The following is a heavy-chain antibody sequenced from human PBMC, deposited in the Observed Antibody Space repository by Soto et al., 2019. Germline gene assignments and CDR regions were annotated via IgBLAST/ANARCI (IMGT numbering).Heavy chain of an antibody. J-gene: IGHJ5*02. D-gene: IGHD3-10*01. V-gene: IGHV3-23*01. CDR1: GFTFSSYA. CDR2: ISGSGGST. CDR3: AKDYYGSGSIRNNWFDP. Sequence: GGSLRLSCAASGFTFSSYAMSWVRQAPGKGLEWVSAISGSGGSTYYADSVKGRFTISRDNSKNTLYLQMNSLRAEDTAVYYCAKDYYGSGSIRNNWFDPWGQGTLVTVSS.